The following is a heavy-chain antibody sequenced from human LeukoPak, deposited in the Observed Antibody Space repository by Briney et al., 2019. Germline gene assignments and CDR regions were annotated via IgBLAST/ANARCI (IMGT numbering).Heavy chain of an antibody. J-gene: IGHJ4*02. Sequence: SETLSLTCTVSGGSVSSGSYYWRWIRQPPGKGLEWIGYIYYSGSTNYNPSLKSRVTISVDTSKNQFSLKLSSVTAADTAVYYCARGYYDILTGYYPFDYWGQGTLVTVSS. D-gene: IGHD3-9*01. CDR1: GGSVSSGSYY. V-gene: IGHV4-61*01. CDR3: ARGYYDILTGYYPFDY. CDR2: IYYSGST.